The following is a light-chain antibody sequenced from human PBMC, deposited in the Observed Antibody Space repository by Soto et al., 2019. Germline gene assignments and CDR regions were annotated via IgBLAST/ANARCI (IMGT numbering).Light chain of an antibody. V-gene: IGKV1-39*01. J-gene: IGKJ5*01. CDR3: QQSYSTPGP. CDR2: AAS. CDR1: QSISSY. Sequence: DIQMTQSPSSLSASVGDRVTITCRASQSISSYLNWYQQKPGKAPKLLIYAASSLQSGVPSRFSGSGSGTEFTLTISSLQPEDFATYYCQQSYSTPGPFGQGTRLEIK.